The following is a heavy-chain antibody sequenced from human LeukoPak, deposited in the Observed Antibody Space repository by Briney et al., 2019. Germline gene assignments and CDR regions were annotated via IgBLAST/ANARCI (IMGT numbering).Heavy chain of an antibody. CDR2: ISSSGSHI. V-gene: IGHV3-21*01. CDR3: AREDFWRGYDS. D-gene: IGHD3-3*01. Sequence: GGSLRLSCAAAGFTFNDYSMNWVRQAPGKGLEWVSSISSSGSHIFYAASVKGRFTISRDNAKNSLSLQMNSLRVEDTAVYYCAREDFWRGYDSWGQGTLVIVSS. J-gene: IGHJ4*02. CDR1: GFTFNDYS.